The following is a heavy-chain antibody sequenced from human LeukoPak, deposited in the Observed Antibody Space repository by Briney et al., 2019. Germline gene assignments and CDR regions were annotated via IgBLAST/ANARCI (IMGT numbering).Heavy chain of an antibody. J-gene: IGHJ4*02. CDR1: GFTFSNYG. V-gene: IGHV3-30*02. CDR3: AKDYYYNSDDYYYFDY. D-gene: IGHD3-22*01. Sequence: GGSLRLSCAASGFTFSNYGIHWVRQAPGKGLEWVAFIRYDGSDKYYADSVKGRFTISRDNSKNTLYLQMNSLRAEDTAVYYCAKDYYYNSDDYYYFDYWGQGTLVTVSS. CDR2: IRYDGSDK.